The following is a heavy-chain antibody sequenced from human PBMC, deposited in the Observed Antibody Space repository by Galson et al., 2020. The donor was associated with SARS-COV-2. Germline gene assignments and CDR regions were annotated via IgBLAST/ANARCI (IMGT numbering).Heavy chain of an antibody. Sequence: SLRLSCAASAFTLSSYAMSWDRQPHGKGLEWVSAIISSGSSTYYTDSVKGRFTISRDNSKHTLYLQMNSLRAEDTAVYYCAKVYGSGRRTNWFDSWGQGTLVTVSS. CDR2: IISSGSST. J-gene: IGHJ5*01. CDR3: AKVYGSGRRTNWFDS. V-gene: IGHV3-23*01. CDR1: AFTLSSYA. D-gene: IGHD3-10*01.